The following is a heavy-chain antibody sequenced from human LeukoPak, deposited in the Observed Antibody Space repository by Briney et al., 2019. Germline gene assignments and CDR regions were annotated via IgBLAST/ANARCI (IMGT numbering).Heavy chain of an antibody. Sequence: QPGGSLRLSCAASGFTFSSYSMNWVRQAPGKGLEWVANIEQDGSEKYYVDSVKGRFTISRDNAKNSLYLQMNSLRAEDTAVYYCAREFCSGANCYPMGAFDMWGQGTMVTVSS. V-gene: IGHV3-7*01. CDR3: AREFCSGANCYPMGAFDM. CDR1: GFTFSSYS. CDR2: IEQDGSEK. D-gene: IGHD2-15*01. J-gene: IGHJ3*02.